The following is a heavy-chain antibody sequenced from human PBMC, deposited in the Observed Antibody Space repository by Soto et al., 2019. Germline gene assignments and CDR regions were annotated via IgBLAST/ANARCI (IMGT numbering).Heavy chain of an antibody. CDR3: ARGGPQYCSSTSCYGFFWFDP. Sequence: SGTLSLTCTVSGGSISSDYWSWIRQPPGKGLERIGYIYYTGSTNYNPSLKSRVTISVDTSKNQFSLKLSSVTAADTAVYYCARGGPQYCSSTSCYGFFWFDPWGQGTLVTVSS. J-gene: IGHJ5*02. CDR2: IYYTGST. D-gene: IGHD2-2*01. V-gene: IGHV4-59*12. CDR1: GGSISSDY.